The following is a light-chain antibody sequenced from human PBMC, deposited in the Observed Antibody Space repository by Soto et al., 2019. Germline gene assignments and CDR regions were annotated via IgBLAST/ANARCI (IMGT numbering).Light chain of an antibody. Sequence: EIVLTQSQGTLSLSPGQRATLACTASQSVRNRYLAWYQQTPGQAPRLLIYGASSRATGVPDRISGSGSGTDFALTINRLEAEDFAVYYCQQYASSPWTFGQGTKVDIK. V-gene: IGKV3-20*01. J-gene: IGKJ1*01. CDR2: GAS. CDR3: QQYASSPWT. CDR1: QSVRNRY.